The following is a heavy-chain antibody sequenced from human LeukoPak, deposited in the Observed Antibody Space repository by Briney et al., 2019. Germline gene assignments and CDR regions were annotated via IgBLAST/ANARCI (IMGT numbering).Heavy chain of an antibody. CDR3: ARGDPDY. J-gene: IGHJ4*02. V-gene: IGHV4-39*07. CDR2: IYYGGTS. CDR1: GDSISSSGYY. Sequence: SETLSLTCTVSGDSISSSGYYCGWIRQSPAKGMEWIGSIYYGGTSYYNPSLKSRVTISVDTSKNQFSLKLSSVTAADTAGYYCARGDPDYWGQGTLVTVSS.